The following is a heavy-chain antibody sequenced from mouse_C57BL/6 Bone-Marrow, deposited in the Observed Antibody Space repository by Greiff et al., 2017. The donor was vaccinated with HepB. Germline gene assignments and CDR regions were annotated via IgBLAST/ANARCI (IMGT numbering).Heavy chain of an antibody. CDR2: IDPSDSYT. CDR1: GYTFTSYW. Sequence: VQLQQPGAELVRPGTSVKLSCKASGYTFTSYWMHWVKQRPGQGLEWIGVIDPSDSYTNYNQKFKGKATLTVDTSSSTAYMPLSSLTSEDSAVYYCSSSTLRSLAYWGQGTLVTVSA. J-gene: IGHJ3*01. V-gene: IGHV1-59*01. CDR3: SSSTLRSLAY.